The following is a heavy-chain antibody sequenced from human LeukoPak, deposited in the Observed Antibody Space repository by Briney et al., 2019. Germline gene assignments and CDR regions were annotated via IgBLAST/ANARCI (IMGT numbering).Heavy chain of an antibody. V-gene: IGHV4-34*01. CDR2: INHSGST. Sequence: PSDTLSLTCAVYGGSFSGYYWSWIRQPPGKGLEWIGEINHSGSTNYNPSLKSRVTISVDTSKNQFSLKLSSVTAADTAVYYCAREGLRYFDWLSKGDDAFDIWGQGTMVTVSS. D-gene: IGHD3-9*01. J-gene: IGHJ3*02. CDR1: GGSFSGYY. CDR3: AREGLRYFDWLSKGDDAFDI.